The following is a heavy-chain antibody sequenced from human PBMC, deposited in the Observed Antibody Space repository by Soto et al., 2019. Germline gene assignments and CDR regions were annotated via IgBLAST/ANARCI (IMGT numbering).Heavy chain of an antibody. CDR2: LNPTSGNS. J-gene: IGHJ6*02. CDR1: GYTFTSYD. CDR3: TRGEGMDV. V-gene: IGHV1-8*01. Sequence: QVQLVQSGAEVKKPGASVKVSCKASGYTFTSYDINWVRQATGQGLEWMGWLNPTSGNSGYAQKFQGRVTMTGNTSISTANMDLSSLRSEDTAVYYCTRGEGMDVWGQGTTVTVSS.